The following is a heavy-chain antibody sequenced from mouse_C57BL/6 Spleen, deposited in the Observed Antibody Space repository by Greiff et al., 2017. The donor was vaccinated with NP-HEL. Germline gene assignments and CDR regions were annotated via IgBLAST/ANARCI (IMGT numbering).Heavy chain of an antibody. CDR2: ISSGSSTI. D-gene: IGHD2-4*01. CDR1: GFTFSDYG. J-gene: IGHJ3*01. Sequence: EVKLQESGGGLVKPGGSLKLSCAASGFTFSDYGMHWVRQAPEKGLEWVAYISSGSSTIYYADTVKGRFTISRDNAKNTLFLQMTSLRSEDTAMYYCASSYDYGEAWFAYWGQGTLVTVSA. CDR3: ASSYDYGEAWFAY. V-gene: IGHV5-17*01.